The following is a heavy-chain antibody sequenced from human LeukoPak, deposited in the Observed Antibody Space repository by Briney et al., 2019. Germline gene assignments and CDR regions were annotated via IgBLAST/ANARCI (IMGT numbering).Heavy chain of an antibody. J-gene: IGHJ6*02. D-gene: IGHD7-27*01. CDR3: ARGYWGDYYYGMDV. Sequence: ASVKVSCKASGYTFTSYGISWVRQAPGQGLEWMGWINPNSGGTNYAQKFQGRVTMTRDTSISTAYMELSRLRSDDTAVYYCARGYWGDYYYGMDVWGQGTTVTVSS. V-gene: IGHV1-2*02. CDR2: INPNSGGT. CDR1: GYTFTSYG.